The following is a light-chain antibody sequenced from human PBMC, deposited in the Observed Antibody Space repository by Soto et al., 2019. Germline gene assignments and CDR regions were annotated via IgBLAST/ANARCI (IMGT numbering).Light chain of an antibody. J-gene: IGKJ4*01. CDR3: QQYNSMLS. Sequence: DIQMTQSPSSLSASVGDRVTIACQSSHDVSRNLNWFQQKPGEAPKLLIYDASNLERGVPSRLSASGSGTDFTFTISSLQPEDVATYYCQQYNSMLSFGGGTEIELK. CDR2: DAS. CDR1: HDVSRN. V-gene: IGKV1-33*01.